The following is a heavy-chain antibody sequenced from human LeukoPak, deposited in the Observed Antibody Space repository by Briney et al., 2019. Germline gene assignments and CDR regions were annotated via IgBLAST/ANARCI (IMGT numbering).Heavy chain of an antibody. CDR3: ARGDLHGATSYAFAY. V-gene: IGHV4-59*08. CDR2: IYYSGST. D-gene: IGHD4/OR15-4a*01. CDR1: GGSISSYY. J-gene: IGHJ4*02. Sequence: SETLSLTCTVSGGSISSYYWSWIRQPPGKGLEWIGYIYYSGSTNYNPSLKSRVTISVDTSKNQFSLKLSSMTAADTAVYYCARGDLHGATSYAFAYWGQGLLVTVSS.